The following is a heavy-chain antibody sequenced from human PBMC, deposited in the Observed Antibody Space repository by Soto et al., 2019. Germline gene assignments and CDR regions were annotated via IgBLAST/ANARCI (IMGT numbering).Heavy chain of an antibody. D-gene: IGHD2-21*01. CDR3: ARGGISHWAYFYYMDV. V-gene: IGHV4-34*01. Sequence: SETLSLTCVVSGGSLSDYFWSWIRQPPGMALEWIGEINHLGSINYNPSLKSRVTMSVDTSKNQFSLTLNSVTAADTATYYCARGGISHWAYFYYMDVPDRATTVTVSS. CDR1: GGSLSDYF. CDR2: INHLGSI. J-gene: IGHJ6*03.